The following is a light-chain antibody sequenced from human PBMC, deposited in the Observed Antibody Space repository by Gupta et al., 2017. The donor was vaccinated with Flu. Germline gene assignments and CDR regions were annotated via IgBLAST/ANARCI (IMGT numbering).Light chain of an antibody. CDR3: MQSLHTPWT. J-gene: IGKJ1*01. CDR2: LGS. CDR1: QSLLHSNGYIY. Sequence: DIVMTQSPLSLPVTPGEPASISCRSSQSLLHSNGYIYLDWYLQKPGQSPQLLVYLGSNRASGVPDRFSGSVSGTDFTLKISRVEAEDVGVYYCMQSLHTPWTFGQGTKVEIK. V-gene: IGKV2-28*01.